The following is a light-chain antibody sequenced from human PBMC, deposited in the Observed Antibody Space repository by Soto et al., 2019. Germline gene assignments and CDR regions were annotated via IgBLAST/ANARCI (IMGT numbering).Light chain of an antibody. CDR2: DSS. J-gene: IGKJ1*01. CDR1: QAIRND. CDR3: LQQYTYPWT. V-gene: IGKV1-17*01. Sequence: DIQMTQSPSSLSASVGDSVTITCRASQAIRNDLGWYQQKPGRAPKRLIFDSSVLHTGVTSRFRGSGSWTEFTLTIIGLQAEDFAAYSCLQQYTYPWTFGQGTKVEIK.